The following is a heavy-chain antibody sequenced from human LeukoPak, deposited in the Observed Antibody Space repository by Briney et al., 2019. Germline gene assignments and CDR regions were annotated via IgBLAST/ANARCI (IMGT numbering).Heavy chain of an antibody. CDR1: GFTFSSYA. V-gene: IGHV3-23*01. J-gene: IGHJ3*02. CDR2: ISGSGGST. D-gene: IGHD6-19*01. CDR3: AGPTSGQSFDI. Sequence: HSGGSLRLSCAASGFTFSSYAMSWVRQAPGKGLEWVSAISGSGGSTYYADSVKGRFTISRDNSKNTLYLQMNSLRAEDTAVYYCAGPTSGQSFDIWGQGTMVTVSS.